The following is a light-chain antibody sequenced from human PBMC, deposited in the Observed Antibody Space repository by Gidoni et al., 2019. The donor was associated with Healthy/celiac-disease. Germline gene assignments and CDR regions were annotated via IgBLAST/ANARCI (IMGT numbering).Light chain of an antibody. J-gene: IGKJ4*01. V-gene: IGKV4-1*01. CDR1: QSLLSTSNNNNF. CDR2: WAS. Sequence: DIVMTQSPDSLPVSLGERASITCRSSQSLLSTSNNNNFLAWYRQKAGQPPKVLIYWASTRESGVPDRFSGSGSGTHFTLTISSLQAEDVAVYYCQQYYNAPITFGGXTKVEIK. CDR3: QQYYNAPIT.